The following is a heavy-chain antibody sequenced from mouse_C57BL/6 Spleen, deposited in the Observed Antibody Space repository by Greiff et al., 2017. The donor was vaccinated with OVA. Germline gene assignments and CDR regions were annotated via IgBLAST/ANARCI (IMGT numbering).Heavy chain of an antibody. CDR3: TTHYDYAMDY. V-gene: IGHV14-4*01. D-gene: IGHD1-2*01. Sequence: EVKLEESGAELVRPGASVKLSCTASGFNIKDDYMHWVKQRPEQGLEWIGWIDPENGDTEYASKFQGKATITADTSSNTAYLQLSSLTSEDTAVYYCTTHYDYAMDYWGQGTSVTVSS. J-gene: IGHJ4*01. CDR1: GFNIKDDY. CDR2: IDPENGDT.